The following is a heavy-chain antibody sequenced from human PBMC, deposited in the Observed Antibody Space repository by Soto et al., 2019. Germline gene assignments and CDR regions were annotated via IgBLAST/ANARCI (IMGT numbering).Heavy chain of an antibody. Sequence: SETLSLTSAVAGGSISSGGYSWSWIRQPPGKGLEWIGYIYHSGSTYYNPSLKSRVTISVDRSKNQFSLKLSSVTAADTAVYYCAAGGGLPRYYWGQGTLVTVSS. J-gene: IGHJ4*02. V-gene: IGHV4-30-2*01. CDR2: IYHSGST. CDR1: GGSISSGGYS. CDR3: AAGGGLPRYY. D-gene: IGHD5-12*01.